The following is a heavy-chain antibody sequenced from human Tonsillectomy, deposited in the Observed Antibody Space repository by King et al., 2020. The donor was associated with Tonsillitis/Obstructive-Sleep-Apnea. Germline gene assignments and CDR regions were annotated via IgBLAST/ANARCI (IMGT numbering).Heavy chain of an antibody. D-gene: IGHD1-26*01. J-gene: IGHJ4*02. CDR1: EYNFNTYW. Sequence: EVQLVQSGAEVKKPGESLKISCKGSEYNFNTYWIGWVRQMPGKGLEWMGIIYPSDSDTRYSPSFQGQVTISADKSINTAYLQWSSLKTSDNAMYYCARQSRVGYDWGQGTLVSVSS. CDR2: IYPSDSDT. CDR3: ARQSRVGYD. V-gene: IGHV5-51*01.